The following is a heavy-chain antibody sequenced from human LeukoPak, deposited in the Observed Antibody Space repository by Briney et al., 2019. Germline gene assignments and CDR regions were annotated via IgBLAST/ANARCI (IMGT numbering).Heavy chain of an antibody. CDR2: IIPIFGTA. J-gene: IGHJ5*02. Sequence: GASVKVSCKASGSTFTNHAMNWLRQAPGQGLEWMGWIIPIFGTANYAQKFQGRVTITTDESTSTAYMELSSLRSEDTAVYYCARGAAAAHWFDPWGQGTLVTVSS. CDR3: ARGAAAAHWFDP. D-gene: IGHD6-13*01. CDR1: GSTFTNHA. V-gene: IGHV1-69*05.